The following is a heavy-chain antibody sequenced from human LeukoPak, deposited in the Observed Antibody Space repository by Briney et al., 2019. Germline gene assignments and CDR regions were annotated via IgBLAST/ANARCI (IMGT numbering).Heavy chain of an antibody. Sequence: GASVKVSCKASGYTFTNYYIHWVRQAPGQGLEWMGLINPGGGNTDYAQNFQGRVTMTRDTSTSTVYMGLSSLRSEDTAVYYCARIRGGYNDAYDIWGQGTMVTVPS. CDR3: ARIRGGYNDAYDI. D-gene: IGHD5-24*01. CDR1: GYTFTNYY. CDR2: INPGGGNT. V-gene: IGHV1-46*01. J-gene: IGHJ3*02.